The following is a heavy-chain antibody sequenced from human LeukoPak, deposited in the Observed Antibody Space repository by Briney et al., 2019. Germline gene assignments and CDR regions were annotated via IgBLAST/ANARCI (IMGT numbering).Heavy chain of an antibody. V-gene: IGHV3-9*03. D-gene: IGHD5-18*01. CDR2: ISWNSGSI. CDR3: AKGYSYGFVDAFDI. Sequence: PGRSLRLSCAASGFTFDDYAMHWVRQAPGKGLEWVSGISWNSGSIGYADSVKGRFTISRDNAKNPLYLQMNSLRAEDMALYYCAKGYSYGFVDAFDIWGQGTMVTVSS. CDR1: GFTFDDYA. J-gene: IGHJ3*02.